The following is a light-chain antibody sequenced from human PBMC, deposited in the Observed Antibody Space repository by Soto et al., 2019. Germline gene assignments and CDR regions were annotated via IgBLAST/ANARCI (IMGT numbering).Light chain of an antibody. J-gene: IGKJ5*01. CDR3: QQRNTWPIT. CDR2: DAS. CDR1: QSVRSN. V-gene: IGKV3-11*01. Sequence: DIVMTQSRGTLSLSTGERATLSSRGSQSVRSNYLAWYQQKPGQPPRLLMYDASNRATGIPARFSGSGSGTDFTLTISSLEPEDFAIYYCQQRNTWPITFGQGRRLEIK.